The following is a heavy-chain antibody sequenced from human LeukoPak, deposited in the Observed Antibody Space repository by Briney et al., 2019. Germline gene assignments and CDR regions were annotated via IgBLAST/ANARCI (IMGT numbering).Heavy chain of an antibody. CDR2: ITSSSSAT. D-gene: IGHD5-18*01. V-gene: IGHV3-48*04. Sequence: GGSLRLSCAASGFKFGSFSMGWVRQAPGKGLEWLSYITSSSSATYYADSLMGRYTISRDNAKNSLYLQINSLRVDDTAVYYCARAIASYGDSAFWGQGTLVTVSP. CDR3: ARAIASYGDSAF. J-gene: IGHJ4*02. CDR1: GFKFGSFS.